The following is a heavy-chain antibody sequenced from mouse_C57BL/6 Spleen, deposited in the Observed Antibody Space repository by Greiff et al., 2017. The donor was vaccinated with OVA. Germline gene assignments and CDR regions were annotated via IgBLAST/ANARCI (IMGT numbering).Heavy chain of an antibody. J-gene: IGHJ3*01. CDR2: IYPGDGDT. Sequence: QVQLKESGAELVKPGASVKISCKASGYAFSSYWMNWVKQRPGKGLEWIGQIYPGDGDTNYNGKFKGKATLTADKSSSTAYMQLSSLTSEDSAVYFCARPIGDDGYLAYWGQGTLVTVSA. CDR1: GYAFSSYW. CDR3: ARPIGDDGYLAY. D-gene: IGHD2-3*01. V-gene: IGHV1-80*01.